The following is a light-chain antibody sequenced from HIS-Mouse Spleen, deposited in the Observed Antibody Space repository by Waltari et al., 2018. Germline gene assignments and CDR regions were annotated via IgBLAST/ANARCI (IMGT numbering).Light chain of an antibody. CDR2: EDI. V-gene: IGLV3-10*03. J-gene: IGLJ2*01. CDR3: YSKDSSGNHRV. CDR1: ALPPPS. Sequence: SYELTQPPSVSVSPGQTARITCSGDALPPPSSSFYHPQAGQAPVLVLYEDIKRPSGIPERFSGSSSGTMATLTRRGAQVEEEEEEEGYSKDSSGNHRVFGGGTKLTVL.